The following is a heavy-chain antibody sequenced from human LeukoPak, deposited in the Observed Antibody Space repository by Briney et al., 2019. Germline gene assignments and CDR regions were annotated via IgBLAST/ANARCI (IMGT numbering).Heavy chain of an antibody. V-gene: IGHV3-30*02. J-gene: IGHJ4*02. Sequence: GGSLRPSCAASGFTFSDYSIHWVRQAPGKGLEWMAFIRYDGTNEYYTDSVKGRFTISRDNSNNILYLQMNSLRVEDTALYFCARDLRAMVVSAGFDYWGQGTLVTVSS. CDR2: IRYDGTNE. CDR3: ARDLRAMVVSAGFDY. CDR1: GFTFSDYS. D-gene: IGHD4-23*01.